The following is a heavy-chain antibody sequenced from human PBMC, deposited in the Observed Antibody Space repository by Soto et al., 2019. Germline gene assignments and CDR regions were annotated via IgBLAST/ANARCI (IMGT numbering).Heavy chain of an antibody. Sequence: ASVKVSCKASGYTFTSYYMHWVRQAPGQGLEWMGIINPSGGSTSYAQKFQGRVTTTRDTSTSTVYMELSSLRSEDTAVYYCARDASGYDFDYWGQGTLVTVSS. CDR3: ARDASGYDFDY. CDR1: GYTFTSYY. CDR2: INPSGGST. D-gene: IGHD5-12*01. J-gene: IGHJ4*02. V-gene: IGHV1-46*01.